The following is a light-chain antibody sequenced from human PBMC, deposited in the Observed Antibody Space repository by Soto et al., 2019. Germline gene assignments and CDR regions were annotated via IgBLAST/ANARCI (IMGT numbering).Light chain of an antibody. V-gene: IGKV1-5*03. CDR1: QSIGSW. Sequence: DIQMTQSPSALSASVGDSVTITCRASQSIGSWLAWYQQKPGKVPKLLVYKASSLESGVPSRFSGSGSGTEFSLNISSLQPDDSATYYCQQYSSNSAFGPGTKVDIK. CDR2: KAS. J-gene: IGKJ3*01. CDR3: QQYSSNSA.